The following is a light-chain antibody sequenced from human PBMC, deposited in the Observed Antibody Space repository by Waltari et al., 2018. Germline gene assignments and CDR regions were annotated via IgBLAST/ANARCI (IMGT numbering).Light chain of an antibody. CDR2: WAS. V-gene: IGKV4-1*01. CDR1: PSVLYSSNNKNY. CDR3: QQYYSTPLT. J-gene: IGKJ4*01. Sequence: DIVMTQSPDSLAVSLDERATINCKSSPSVLYSSNNKNYLAWYQQKPGQPPKLLIYWASTRESGVPDRFSGSGSGTDFTLTISSLQAEDVAVYYCQQYYSTPLTFGGGTKVEIK.